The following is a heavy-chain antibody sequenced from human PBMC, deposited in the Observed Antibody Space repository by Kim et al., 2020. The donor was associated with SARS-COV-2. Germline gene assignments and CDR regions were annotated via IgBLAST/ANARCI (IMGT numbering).Heavy chain of an antibody. J-gene: IGHJ4*02. Sequence: APEKGRLTTSRDDSKNTLYRQMNSLKTEDTAVYYCTTYDSGDYEGEYFDYWGQGTLVTVSS. D-gene: IGHD4-17*01. V-gene: IGHV3-15*01. CDR3: TTYDSGDYEGEYFDY.